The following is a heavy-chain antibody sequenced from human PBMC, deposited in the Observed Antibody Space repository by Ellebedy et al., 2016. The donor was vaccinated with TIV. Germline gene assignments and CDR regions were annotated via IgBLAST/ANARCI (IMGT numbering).Heavy chain of an antibody. J-gene: IGHJ3*02. CDR1: GGSIGGYY. Sequence: GSLRLXXTVSGGSIGGYYWSWIRQPPGKGLEWIGFMYSSGSTNYNPSLRSRVTISVDTSKNQFSLKLSSVTAADTAIYYCATGTITIFGVLIRGLYDIWGQGTMVTVSS. V-gene: IGHV4-59*12. CDR3: ATGTITIFGVLIRGLYDI. D-gene: IGHD3-3*01. CDR2: MYSSGST.